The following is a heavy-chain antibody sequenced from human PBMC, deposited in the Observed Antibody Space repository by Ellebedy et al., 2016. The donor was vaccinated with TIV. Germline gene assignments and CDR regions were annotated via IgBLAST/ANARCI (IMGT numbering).Heavy chain of an antibody. V-gene: IGHV1-69*13. D-gene: IGHD5/OR15-5a*01. Sequence: SVKVSXKASRGTFSNYAIAWVRQAPGQGLEWMGGIIPIFGAANYAQKFQGRVSITADESTSTAYMEVSSLRSEDTAVYYCARGVYPGNWFYLDYWGQGTLVTVSS. CDR2: IIPIFGAA. CDR3: ARGVYPGNWFYLDY. CDR1: RGTFSNYA. J-gene: IGHJ4*02.